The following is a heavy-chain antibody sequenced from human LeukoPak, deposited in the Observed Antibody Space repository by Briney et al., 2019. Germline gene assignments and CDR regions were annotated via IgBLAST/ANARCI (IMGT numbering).Heavy chain of an antibody. CDR2: MNPNSGNR. Sequence: GASVKVSCKASGYTFIGYYIHWVRQAPGQGLEWMGWMNPNSGNRGYAQKFQGRVTITRNTSISTAYMELSSLRSEDTAVYYCARRLGLRWDLQAFDIWGQGTMVTVSS. J-gene: IGHJ3*02. CDR1: GYTFIGYY. V-gene: IGHV1-8*03. CDR3: ARRLGLRWDLQAFDI. D-gene: IGHD4-23*01.